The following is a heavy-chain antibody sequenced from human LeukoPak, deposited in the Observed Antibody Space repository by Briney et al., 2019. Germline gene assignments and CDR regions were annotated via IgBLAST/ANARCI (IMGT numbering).Heavy chain of an antibody. CDR1: GFTFSSYG. Sequence: GGSLRLSCAASGFTFSSYGMHWVRQAPGKGLEWVAVIWYDGSNKYYADSVKGRFTISRDNAKNSLYLQMNSLRAEDTAVYYCVGLLTTDAFDIWGQGTMVTVSS. CDR2: IWYDGSNK. J-gene: IGHJ3*02. V-gene: IGHV3-33*03. D-gene: IGHD2-15*01. CDR3: VGLLTTDAFDI.